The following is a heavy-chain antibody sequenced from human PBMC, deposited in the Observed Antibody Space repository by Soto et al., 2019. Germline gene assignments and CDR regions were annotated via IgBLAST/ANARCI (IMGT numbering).Heavy chain of an antibody. CDR3: ARDSGYDYKAFDI. D-gene: IGHD5-12*01. CDR2: INPNSGGT. CDR1: GYTFTGYY. J-gene: IGHJ3*02. Sequence: ASVKVSCKASGYTFTGYYMHWVRQAPGQGLEWMGWINPNSGGTNYAQKFQGWVTMTRDTSISTAYMELSRLRSDDTAVYYCARDSGYDYKAFDIWGQGTMVTVSS. V-gene: IGHV1-2*04.